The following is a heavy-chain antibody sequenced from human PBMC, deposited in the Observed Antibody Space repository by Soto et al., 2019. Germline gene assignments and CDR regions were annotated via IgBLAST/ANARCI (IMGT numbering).Heavy chain of an antibody. J-gene: IGHJ3*02. D-gene: IGHD2-15*01. Sequence: SVKVSCKASGGTFSSYAISWVRQAPGQGLEWMGGIIPIFGTADYAQKFQGRVTITADESTSTAYMELSSLRSEDTAVYYCAGYCSGGSCYSGPMSAFDIWGQGTMVTVSS. CDR2: IIPIFGTA. V-gene: IGHV1-69*13. CDR3: AGYCSGGSCYSGPMSAFDI. CDR1: GGTFSSYA.